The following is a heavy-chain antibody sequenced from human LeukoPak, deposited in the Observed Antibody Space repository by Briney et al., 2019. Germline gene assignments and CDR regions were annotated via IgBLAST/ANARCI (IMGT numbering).Heavy chain of an antibody. CDR3: ARVSSGYDYILDY. J-gene: IGHJ4*02. D-gene: IGHD5-12*01. CDR2: INHSGST. Sequence: SETLSLTCTVSGGSVSSGSYYWSWIRQPPGKGLEWIGEINHSGSTNYNPSLKSRVTISVDTSKNQFSLKLSSVTAADTAVYYCARVSSGYDYILDYWGQGTLVTVSS. V-gene: IGHV4-39*07. CDR1: GGSVSSGSYY.